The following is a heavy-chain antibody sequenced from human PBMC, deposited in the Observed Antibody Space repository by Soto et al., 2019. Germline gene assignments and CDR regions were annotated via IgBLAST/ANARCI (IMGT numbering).Heavy chain of an antibody. CDR1: GLTFGDHS. Sequence: GGSLRLSCAASGLTFGDHSMNWVRQAPGKGLEWVAYISRSGSIINYADSVKGRFTISRDNAKSSLYLQMNSLRAEDTAVYYCARASLDYYYYMDVWGKGTTVTVSS. CDR3: ARASLDYYYYMDV. V-gene: IGHV3-48*01. CDR2: ISRSGSII. J-gene: IGHJ6*03.